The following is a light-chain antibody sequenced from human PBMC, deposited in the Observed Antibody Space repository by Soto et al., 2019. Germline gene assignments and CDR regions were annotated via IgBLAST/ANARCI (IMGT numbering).Light chain of an antibody. CDR1: QSISSW. CDR3: QQYNSYPWT. J-gene: IGKJ1*01. Sequence: DIQMTQSPSTLSASVGDRVTITCRASQSISSWLAWYQQKPGKVPNLLMYKASSLESGVPSRFSGSGSGTEFTLTISSLQTDDFATYYCQQYNSYPWTFGQGTKVEIK. CDR2: KAS. V-gene: IGKV1-5*03.